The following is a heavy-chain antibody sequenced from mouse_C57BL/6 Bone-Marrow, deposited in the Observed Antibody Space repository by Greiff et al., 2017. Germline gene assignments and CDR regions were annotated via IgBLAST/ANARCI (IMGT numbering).Heavy chain of an antibody. J-gene: IGHJ1*03. CDR2: IDPENGDT. V-gene: IGHV14-4*01. Sequence: VQLQQSGAELVRPGASVKLSCTASGFNIKDDYMHWVKQRPEQGLEWIGWIDPENGDTEYASKFQGKATITADTSSNTAYLQLSSLTSEDTAVYYCTTWGYYWYFDVWSTGTTVTVSS. CDR1: GFNIKDDY. D-gene: IGHD2-2*01. CDR3: TTWGYYWYFDV.